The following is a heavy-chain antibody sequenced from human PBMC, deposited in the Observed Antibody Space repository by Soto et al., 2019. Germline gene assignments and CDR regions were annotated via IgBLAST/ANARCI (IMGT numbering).Heavy chain of an antibody. V-gene: IGHV3-30*18. D-gene: IGHD6-6*01. CDR1: GFTFSIYG. J-gene: IGHJ6*02. CDR2: ISYDGSNK. Sequence: PGGSLSLSCAASGFTFSIYGMHWVRQAPGKGLEWVAVISYDGSNKYYADSVKGRFTISRDNSKNTLYLKMNSLRAEETAVYYCAKIGGSSSYREDYYYYYGMDVWGQGTTVTVYS. CDR3: AKIGGSSSYREDYYYYYGMDV.